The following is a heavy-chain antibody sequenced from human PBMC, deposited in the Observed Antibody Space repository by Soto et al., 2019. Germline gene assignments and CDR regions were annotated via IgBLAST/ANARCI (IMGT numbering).Heavy chain of an antibody. D-gene: IGHD5-18*01. CDR1: GFTFSSYG. CDR2: ISYDGSNK. Sequence: GGSLRLSCAASGFTFSSYGMHWVRQAPGKGLEWVAVISYDGSNKYYADSVKGRFTISRDNSKNTLYLQMNSLRAEDTAVYYCAKDGSRVDKAIYYGMDVWGQGTTVTVSS. CDR3: AKDGSRVDKAIYYGMDV. V-gene: IGHV3-30*18. J-gene: IGHJ6*02.